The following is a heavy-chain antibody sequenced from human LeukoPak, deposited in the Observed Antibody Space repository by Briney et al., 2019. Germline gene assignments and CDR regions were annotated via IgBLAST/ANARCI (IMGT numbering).Heavy chain of an antibody. J-gene: IGHJ5*02. CDR1: GFTFSSYS. CDR3: ARDLRYGDYGGFDP. V-gene: IGHV3-48*04. D-gene: IGHD4-17*01. Sequence: PGGSLRLSCAASGFTFSSYSMNWGRHAPGKGLEGVSYISSSSSTIYYADSVKGRFTISRDNAKNSLYLQMNSLRAEDTAVYYCARDLRYGDYGGFDPWGQGTLVTVSS. CDR2: ISSSSSTI.